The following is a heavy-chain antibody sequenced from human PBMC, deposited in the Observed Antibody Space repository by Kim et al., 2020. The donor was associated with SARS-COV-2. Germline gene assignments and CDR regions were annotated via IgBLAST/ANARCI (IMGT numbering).Heavy chain of an antibody. J-gene: IGHJ4*02. CDR2: INSDGSRR. Sequence: GGSLRLSCAASGFTFDNYWMHWVRQAPGKGLVWVSRINSDGSRRDYADSVKGRFTSSRDNAKNTLYLEMNSLRAEDMAVYYCIRASSGWYYFDNWGQGTLVTVSS. V-gene: IGHV3-74*01. D-gene: IGHD6-19*01. CDR3: IRASSGWYYFDN. CDR1: GFTFDNYW.